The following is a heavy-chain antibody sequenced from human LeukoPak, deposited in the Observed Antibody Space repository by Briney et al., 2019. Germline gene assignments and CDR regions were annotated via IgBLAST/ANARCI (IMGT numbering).Heavy chain of an antibody. V-gene: IGHV3-21*01. CDR2: ISRSSDCI. D-gene: IGHD5-24*01. J-gene: IGHJ4*02. CDR1: GFTFSNYI. Sequence: PGGSLRLSCAASGFTFSNYIMNWVRQAPGKGLEWVSSISRSSDCIHYADSVKGRFTISRDSAKNSLYLQMNSLRAEGTAVYYCARDLVVEMATAAEDCWGQGTLVTVSS. CDR3: ARDLVVEMATAAEDC.